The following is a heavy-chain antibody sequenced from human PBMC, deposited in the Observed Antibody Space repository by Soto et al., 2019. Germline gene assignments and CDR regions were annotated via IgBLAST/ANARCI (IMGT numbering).Heavy chain of an antibody. CDR2: IYHTGHA. J-gene: IGHJ6*02. CDR1: GDSITNNHW. D-gene: IGHD3-16*01. CDR3: ASKLGPYYYGLDV. Sequence: ETLSLTCTVYGDSITNNHWWTWVRQSPGKGPEMIGEIYHTGHANYNPSLNSRVAISVDKSKNQFSLTLNSVTAADTAVYYCASKLGPYYYGLDVWGQGTTVTVSS. V-gene: IGHV4-4*02.